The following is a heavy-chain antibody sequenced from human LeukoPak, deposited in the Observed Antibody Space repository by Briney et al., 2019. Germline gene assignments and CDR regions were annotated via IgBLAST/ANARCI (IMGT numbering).Heavy chain of an antibody. V-gene: IGHV3-23*01. J-gene: IGHJ4*02. D-gene: IGHD4-11*01. CDR2: ISVGGGSP. CDR3: AKDRNPTVTTYLSLVTFDY. Sequence: GGSLRLSCAASGFTFAGYAMTWVRQAPGKGLEWVSGISVGGGSPDYADSVKGRFTISRDNSKNTLYLQMNSLRAEDTAVYYCAKDRNPTVTTYLSLVTFDYWGQGTLVTVSS. CDR1: GFTFAGYA.